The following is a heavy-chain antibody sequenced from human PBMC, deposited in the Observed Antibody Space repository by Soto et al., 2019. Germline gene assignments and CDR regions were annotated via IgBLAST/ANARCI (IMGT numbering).Heavy chain of an antibody. CDR2: INHSGST. D-gene: IGHD2-15*01. Sequence: LETLCLTCAVSGGSFSGYYWSWIRQPPGKGLEWIGGINHSGSTNYNPSLKSRVTISVDTSKNQFSLKLSSVTAADTAVYYCARGGGGIVVVVAATHHNWFDPWGQGTLVTVSS. J-gene: IGHJ5*02. CDR3: ARGGGGIVVVVAATHHNWFDP. CDR1: GGSFSGYY. V-gene: IGHV4-34*01.